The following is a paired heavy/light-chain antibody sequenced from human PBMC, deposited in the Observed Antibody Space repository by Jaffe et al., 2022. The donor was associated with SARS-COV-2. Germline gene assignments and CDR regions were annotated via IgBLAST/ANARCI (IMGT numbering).Heavy chain of an antibody. D-gene: IGHD1-1*01. CDR1: GFTFSDYY. CDR3: ARVEGELEPYYYYYGMDV. V-gene: IGHV3-11*01. Sequence: QVQLVESGGGLVKPGGSLRLSCAASGFTFSDYYMSWIRQAPGKGLEWVSYISSSGSTIYYADSVKGRFTISRDNAKNSLYLQMNSLRAEDTAVYYCARVEGELEPYYYYYGMDVWGQGTTVTVSS. J-gene: IGHJ6*02. CDR2: ISSSGSTI.
Light chain of an antibody. CDR3: QQYNNWPPEDT. Sequence: EIVMTQSPATLSVSPGERATLSCRASQSVSSNLAWYQQKPGQAPRLLIYGASTRATGIPARFSGSGSGTEFTLTISSLQSEDFAVYYCQQYNNWPPEDTFGQGTKLEIK. CDR1: QSVSSN. V-gene: IGKV3-15*01. CDR2: GAS. J-gene: IGKJ2*01.